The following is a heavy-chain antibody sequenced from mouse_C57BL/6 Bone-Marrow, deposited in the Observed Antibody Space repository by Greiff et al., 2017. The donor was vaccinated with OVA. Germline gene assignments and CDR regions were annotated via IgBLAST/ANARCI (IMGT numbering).Heavy chain of an antibody. J-gene: IGHJ3*01. CDR3: ARRNDYGFAY. Sequence: ESGAELARPGASVKLSCKASGYTFTSYGISWVKQRTGQGLEWIGEIYPRSGNTYYNEKFKGKATLTADKSSSTAYMELRSLTSEDSAVYFCARRNDYGFAYWGQGTLVTVSA. D-gene: IGHD2-4*01. CDR2: IYPRSGNT. V-gene: IGHV1-81*01. CDR1: GYTFTSYG.